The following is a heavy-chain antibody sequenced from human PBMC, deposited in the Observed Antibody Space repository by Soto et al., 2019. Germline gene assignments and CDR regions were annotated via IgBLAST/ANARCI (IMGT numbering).Heavy chain of an antibody. D-gene: IGHD1-26*01. J-gene: IGHJ4*02. V-gene: IGHV2-5*02. CDR2: IYWDDNK. CDR1: GFSLSTSGVA. Sequence: QITLKESGPPLVKPTQTLTLTCTFSGFSLSTSGVAVGWIRQPPGKALEWLALIYWDDNKRYSPSLKSRLTVTKDTSKNQVVLTVTNMDPVDTATYYCAHGVGALDYWGQGTLVTVSS. CDR3: AHGVGALDY.